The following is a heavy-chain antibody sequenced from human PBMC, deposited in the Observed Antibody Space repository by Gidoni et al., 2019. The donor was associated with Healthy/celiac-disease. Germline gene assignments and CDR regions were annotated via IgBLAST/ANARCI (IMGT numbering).Heavy chain of an antibody. V-gene: IGHV3-33*01. CDR2: IWYDGSNK. D-gene: IGHD3-22*01. CDR3: ARDQYDSSGYIDY. J-gene: IGHJ4*02. CDR1: GFTFSSYG. Sequence: QVQLVESGGGVVQPGRSLRLSCAASGFTFSSYGMHWVRQAPGKGLEWVAVIWYDGSNKYYADSVKGRFTISRDNSKNTLYLQMNSLRAEDTAVYYCARDQYDSSGYIDYWGQGTLVTVSS.